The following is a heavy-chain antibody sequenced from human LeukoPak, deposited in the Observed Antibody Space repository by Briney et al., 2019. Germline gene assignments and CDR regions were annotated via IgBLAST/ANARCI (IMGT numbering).Heavy chain of an antibody. V-gene: IGHV3-7*01. CDR2: IKQDGSEK. D-gene: IGHD2-15*01. CDR3: ARALLAYGDNCSGGSCYSH. J-gene: IGHJ4*02. CDR1: GFTFSSYW. Sequence: GGSLRLSCAASGFTFSSYWMSWVRQAPGKGLEWVANIKQDGSEKYYVDSVKGRFTISRDNAKNSLYLQMNSLRAEDTAVYYCARALLAYGDNCSGGSCYSHWGQGTLVTVSS.